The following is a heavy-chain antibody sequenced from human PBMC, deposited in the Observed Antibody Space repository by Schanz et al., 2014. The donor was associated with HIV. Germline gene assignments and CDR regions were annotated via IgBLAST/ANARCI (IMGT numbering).Heavy chain of an antibody. Sequence: QVQLVQSGAAVQKPGASVKVSCKASGYSFTSYDINWVRQATGQGLEWMGWVNPKSGNTGYAQKFQGRVTMTADISTSTAYMELRSLRSDDTAVYYCARDLVDSSTWYDAFDIWGQGTKVTVSS. CDR1: GYSFTSYD. CDR2: VNPKSGNT. J-gene: IGHJ3*02. V-gene: IGHV1-8*02. D-gene: IGHD6-13*01. CDR3: ARDLVDSSTWYDAFDI.